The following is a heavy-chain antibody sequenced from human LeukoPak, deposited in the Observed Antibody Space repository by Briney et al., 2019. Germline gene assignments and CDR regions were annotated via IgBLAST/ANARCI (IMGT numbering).Heavy chain of an antibody. CDR3: ARNPYYYYGMDV. V-gene: IGHV4-30-2*02. J-gene: IGHJ6*02. D-gene: IGHD1-14*01. CDR1: GGSLSSGGYS. Sequence: SQTLSLTCAVSGGSLSSGGYSWSWIRQPPGKGLEWIGYIYHSGSTYYNPSLKSRVTMSVDTSKNQFSLKLSSVTAADTAVYYCARNPYYYYGMDVWGQGTTVTVSS. CDR2: IYHSGST.